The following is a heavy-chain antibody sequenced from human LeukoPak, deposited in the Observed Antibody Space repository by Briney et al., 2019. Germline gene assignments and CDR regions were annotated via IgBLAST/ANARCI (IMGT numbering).Heavy chain of an antibody. CDR3: ARDHHGGLLWFGEVSANYYYYMDV. Sequence: GASVKVSCKASGYTFTGYYMHWLRQAPGQGVDGMGWINLNRGGKNFAQKFQGRVTMTRDTSISTAYMELSRLRSDDTAVYYCARDHHGGLLWFGEVSANYYYYMDVWGKGTTVTISS. J-gene: IGHJ6*03. CDR2: INLNRGGK. V-gene: IGHV1-2*02. D-gene: IGHD3-10*01. CDR1: GYTFTGYY.